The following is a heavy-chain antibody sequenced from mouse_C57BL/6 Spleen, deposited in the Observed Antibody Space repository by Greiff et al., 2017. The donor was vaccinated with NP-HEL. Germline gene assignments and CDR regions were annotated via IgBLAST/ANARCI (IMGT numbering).Heavy chain of an antibody. Sequence: QVQLQQSGAELVKPGASVKISCKASGYAFSSYWMNWVKQRPGKGLEWIGQIYPGDGDTNYNGKFKGKATLTADKSSSTDYMQLSSLTSEDSAVYFCARRGLNAMDYWGQGTSVTVAS. CDR3: ARRGLNAMDY. D-gene: IGHD1-3*01. CDR1: GYAFSSYW. CDR2: IYPGDGDT. J-gene: IGHJ4*01. V-gene: IGHV1-80*01.